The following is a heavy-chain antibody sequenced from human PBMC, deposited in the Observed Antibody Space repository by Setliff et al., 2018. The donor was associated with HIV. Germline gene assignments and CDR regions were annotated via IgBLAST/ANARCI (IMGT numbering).Heavy chain of an antibody. CDR2: IIPISGTV. CDR3: ARDFGGYCSSMSCPGLFDP. Sequence: SVKVSCKASGGTFSNYGMSWVRQAPGQGLEWMGGIIPISGTVNYAQKFQGRVTITTDESTSTAYMELSGLRSEDTAVYYCARDFGGYCSSMSCPGLFDPWGQGTLVTVSS. CDR1: GGTFSNYG. D-gene: IGHD2-2*01. V-gene: IGHV1-69*05. J-gene: IGHJ5*02.